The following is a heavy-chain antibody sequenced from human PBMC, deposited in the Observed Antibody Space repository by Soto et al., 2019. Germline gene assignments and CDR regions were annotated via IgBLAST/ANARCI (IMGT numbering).Heavy chain of an antibody. CDR1: GYPVTAYY. V-gene: IGHV1-2*07. CDR2: INPATGAA. Sequence: QLHLVQSGAVVKKPGASVTVSCSASGYPVTAYYMHWVRQAPGRGLAWMGGINPATGAAKYTHTFQGRVTMTRDTSTGTVFMELSGLTSEDTAVFYCARGGGVGVAGSAAFDMWGQGTLVTVSS. J-gene: IGHJ3*02. D-gene: IGHD3-3*01. CDR3: ARGGGVGVAGSAAFDM.